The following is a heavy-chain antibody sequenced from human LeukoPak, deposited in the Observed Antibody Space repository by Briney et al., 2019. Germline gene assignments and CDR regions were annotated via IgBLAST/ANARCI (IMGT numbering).Heavy chain of an antibody. CDR2: MSAYNGNT. CDR1: GYTFTSYG. J-gene: IGHJ6*03. CDR3: ARVVEYSSSSYYYYYYYMDV. D-gene: IGHD6-6*01. Sequence: ASVKVSCKASGYTFTSYGISWVRQAPGQGLEWMGWMSAYNGNTNYAQKLQGRVTMTTDTSTSTAYMELRSLRSDDTAVYYCARVVEYSSSSYYYYYYYMDVWGKGTTVTVSS. V-gene: IGHV1-18*01.